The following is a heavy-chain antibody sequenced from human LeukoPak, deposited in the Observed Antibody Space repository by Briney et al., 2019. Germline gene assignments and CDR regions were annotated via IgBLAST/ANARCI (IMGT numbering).Heavy chain of an antibody. D-gene: IGHD3-10*01. V-gene: IGHV4-34*01. CDR2: INHSGST. CDR1: GGSFGGYY. CDR3: ARVSRST. Sequence: SETLSLTCAVYGGSFGGYYWSWIRQPPGKGLEWIGEINHSGSTNYNPSLKSRVTISVDTSKNQFSLKLSSVTAADTAVYYCARVSRSTWGQGTLVTVSS. J-gene: IGHJ5*02.